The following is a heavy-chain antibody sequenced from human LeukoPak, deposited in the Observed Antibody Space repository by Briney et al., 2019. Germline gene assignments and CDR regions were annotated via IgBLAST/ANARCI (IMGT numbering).Heavy chain of an antibody. V-gene: IGHV3-11*04. D-gene: IGHD2-2*01. CDR1: GFTFSDYY. CDR3: ARVATGELPAASFDY. Sequence: GGSLRLSCAASGFTFSDYYMSWIRQAPGKGLEWVSYISSSGSTIYYADSVKGRFTISRDNAKNSLYLQMNSLRAEDTAVYYCARVATGELPAASFDYWGQGTLVTVSS. CDR2: ISSSGSTI. J-gene: IGHJ4*02.